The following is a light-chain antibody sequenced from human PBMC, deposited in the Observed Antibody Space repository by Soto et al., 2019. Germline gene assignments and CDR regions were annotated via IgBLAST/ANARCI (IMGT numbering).Light chain of an antibody. CDR1: QTVSSSY. Sequence: EIVLTLSPGTLSLSIGEVATLPCRASQTVSSSYLAWYQQKPGQAPRLLIYAASSRAAGIPDRFSGSGSGTDFTLTISRLEPEEFAVYYCQQYGSSRAFGPGTKVDIK. V-gene: IGKV3-20*01. CDR2: AAS. J-gene: IGKJ3*01. CDR3: QQYGSSRA.